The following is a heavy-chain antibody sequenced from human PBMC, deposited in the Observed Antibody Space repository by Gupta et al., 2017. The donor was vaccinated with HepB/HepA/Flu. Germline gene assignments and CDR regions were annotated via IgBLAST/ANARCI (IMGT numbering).Heavy chain of an antibody. Sequence: QLQLQESGPGLVKPSETLSLTCTVSGGSISSSSYYWGWIRQPPGKGLEWIGSIYYSGSTYYNPSRKSRVTISVDTSKNKVSLKLSSVTAADTAVYYCARSRDDDNKMNWFDPGGQGTLVTVSS. J-gene: IGHJ5*02. CDR3: ARSRDDDNKMNWFDP. D-gene: IGHD5-24*01. CDR1: GGSISSSSYY. V-gene: IGHV4-39*01. CDR2: IYYSGST.